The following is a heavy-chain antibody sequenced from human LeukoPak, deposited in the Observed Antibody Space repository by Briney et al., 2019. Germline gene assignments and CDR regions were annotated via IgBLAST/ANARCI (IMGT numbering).Heavy chain of an antibody. D-gene: IGHD3-10*01. CDR3: ARVGVTMVRGARGNWFDP. V-gene: IGHV1-2*02. Sequence: ASVKVSCKASGYTFTSYYMHWVRQAPGQGLEWMGIINPSGGTNYAQKFQGRVTMTRDTSISTAYMELSRLRSDDTAVYYCARVGVTMVRGARGNWFDPWGQGTLVTVSS. CDR2: INPSGGT. J-gene: IGHJ5*02. CDR1: GYTFTSYY.